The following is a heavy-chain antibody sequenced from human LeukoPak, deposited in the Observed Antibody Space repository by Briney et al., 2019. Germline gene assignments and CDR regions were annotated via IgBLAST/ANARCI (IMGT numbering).Heavy chain of an antibody. Sequence: SVKVSCKASGGTFSSYAISWVRQAPGQGLEWMGGMIPIFGTANYAQKFQGRGTITADESTSTAYMELSSLRSEDTAVYYCARSAHIGSEYFQHWGQGTLVTVSS. CDR2: MIPIFGTA. CDR3: ARSAHIGSEYFQH. CDR1: GGTFSSYA. V-gene: IGHV1-69*13. J-gene: IGHJ1*01.